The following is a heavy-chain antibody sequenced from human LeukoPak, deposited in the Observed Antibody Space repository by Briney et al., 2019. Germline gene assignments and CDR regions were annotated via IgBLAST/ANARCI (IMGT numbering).Heavy chain of an antibody. Sequence: PGGSLRLSCAASGFTFSSYWMSWVRQAPGKGLEWIGFIYYGGSTNYNPSLKSRVTISVDTSKNHFSLKLSSVTAADTAVYYCASGTLLDYWGQGTLVTVSS. D-gene: IGHD3-10*01. J-gene: IGHJ4*02. V-gene: IGHV4-59*01. CDR2: IYYGGST. CDR1: GFTFSSYW. CDR3: ASGTLLDY.